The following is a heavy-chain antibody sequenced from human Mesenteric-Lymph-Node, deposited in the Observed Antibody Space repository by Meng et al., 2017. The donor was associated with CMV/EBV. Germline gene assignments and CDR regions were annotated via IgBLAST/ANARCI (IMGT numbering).Heavy chain of an antibody. J-gene: IGHJ4*02. D-gene: IGHD3-22*01. V-gene: IGHV4-61*08. CDR2: IYYSGSI. CDR1: GSISSGGYY. CDR3: ARFYDTSGPRSRTFDY. Sequence: GSISSGGYYWSWIRQHPGKGLEWIGYIYYSGSINYNPSLKSRVTISVDTSKNQFSLKLSSVTAADTAVYYCARFYDTSGPRSRTFDYWGQGTLVTVSS.